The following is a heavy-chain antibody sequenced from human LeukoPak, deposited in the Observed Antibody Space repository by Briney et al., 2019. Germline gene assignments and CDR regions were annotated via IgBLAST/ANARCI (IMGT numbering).Heavy chain of an antibody. CDR2: IYPGNSDT. D-gene: IGHD6-19*01. V-gene: IGHV5-51*01. Sequence: GESLKISCKGSGYSFPNYWIGWARQMPGKGLEWMGIIYPGNSDTRYGPSFQGQVTISTDKSISTAYLQWNSLKASDTAMYYCARQDGSAWYYFDYWGQGTLVTVSS. CDR3: ARQDGSAWYYFDY. CDR1: GYSFPNYW. J-gene: IGHJ4*02.